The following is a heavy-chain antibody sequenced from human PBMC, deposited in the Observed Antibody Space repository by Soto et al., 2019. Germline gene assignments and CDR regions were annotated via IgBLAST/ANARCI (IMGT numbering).Heavy chain of an antibody. V-gene: IGHV4-59*08. D-gene: IGHD2-2*01. CDR2: IYYSGST. Sequence: SETLSLTCTVSGGSISSYYWSWIRQPPGKGLEWIGYIYYSGSTNYNPSLKSRVTISVDTSKNQFSLKLSSVTAADTAVYYCARLGCSSTSCHPWFDPWGQGTLVTVSS. CDR3: ARLGCSSTSCHPWFDP. J-gene: IGHJ5*02. CDR1: GGSISSYY.